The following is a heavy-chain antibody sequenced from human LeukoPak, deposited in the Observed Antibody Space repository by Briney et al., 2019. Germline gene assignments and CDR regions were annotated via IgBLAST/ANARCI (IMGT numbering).Heavy chain of an antibody. D-gene: IGHD2-2*01. J-gene: IGHJ4*02. CDR1: GFTFSSYS. V-gene: IGHV3-21*01. CDR3: ASTADQENTALFDY. CDR2: ISSSSSYI. Sequence: GGSLRLSCAASGFTFSSYSMNWVRQAPGKGLEWVSSISSSSSYIYYADSVKGRFTISRDNAKNSLYLQINSLRAEDTAVYYCASTADQENTALFDYWGQGTLVTVSS.